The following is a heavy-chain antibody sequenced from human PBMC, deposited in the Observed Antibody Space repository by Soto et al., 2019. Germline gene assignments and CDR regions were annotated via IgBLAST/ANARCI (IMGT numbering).Heavy chain of an antibody. V-gene: IGHV1-3*01. CDR2: INAGNGNT. J-gene: IGHJ4*02. CDR1: GYTFTSYA. D-gene: IGHD2-21*01. Sequence: ASVKVSCTASGYTFTSYAMHWVRQAPGQRLEWMGWINAGNGNTKYSQKFQGRVTITRDTSASTAYMELSSVTATDTAVYYCGRHDRTYYLLAINFWGQGTLVTVSS. CDR3: GRHDRTYYLLAINF.